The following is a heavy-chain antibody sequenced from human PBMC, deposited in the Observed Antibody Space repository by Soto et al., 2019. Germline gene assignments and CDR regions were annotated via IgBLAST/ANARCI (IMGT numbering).Heavy chain of an antibody. Sequence: EVQLLESGGDLVQPGGSLRLSCAASGFTFSNYAMSWVRQAPGKGLEWVSLIRGGGGPTNYADSVKGRFTVSRDNSNKMLFLQMSSLRADDTAVYYCVKDFRVGYDWTHDWGQGTLVTVSS. V-gene: IGHV3-23*01. J-gene: IGHJ4*02. D-gene: IGHD5-12*01. CDR1: GFTFSNYA. CDR2: IRGGGGPT. CDR3: VKDFRVGYDWTHD.